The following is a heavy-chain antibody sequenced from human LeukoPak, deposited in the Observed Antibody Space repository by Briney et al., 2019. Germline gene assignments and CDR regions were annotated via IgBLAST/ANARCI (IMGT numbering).Heavy chain of an antibody. V-gene: IGHV4-34*01. Sequence: SETLSLTCAVYGGSFSGYYWSWIRQPPGKGLEWIGEINHSGSTNYNPSLKSRVTISVDTSKNQFSLKLSSVTAADTAVYYCARGIAAAGYVGGRLLLFDPWGQGTLVTVSS. J-gene: IGHJ5*02. CDR3: ARGIAAAGYVGGRLLLFDP. CDR1: GGSFSGYY. D-gene: IGHD6-13*01. CDR2: INHSGST.